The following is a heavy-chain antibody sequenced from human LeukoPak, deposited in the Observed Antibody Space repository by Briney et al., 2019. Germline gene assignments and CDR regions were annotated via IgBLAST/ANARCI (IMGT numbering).Heavy chain of an antibody. CDR1: GFTFSSYA. CDR2: ISYDGSNK. CDR3: ARGIAYDTSGYFTVQDYFDN. D-gene: IGHD3-22*01. V-gene: IGHV3-30*04. J-gene: IGHJ4*02. Sequence: GGSLRLSCAASGFTFSSYAMHWVRQAPGKGLGWVAVISYDGSNKYYADSVKGRFTISRDNSKNTLYLQMNSLRAEDTAVYYCARGIAYDTSGYFTVQDYFDNWGQGTLVTVSS.